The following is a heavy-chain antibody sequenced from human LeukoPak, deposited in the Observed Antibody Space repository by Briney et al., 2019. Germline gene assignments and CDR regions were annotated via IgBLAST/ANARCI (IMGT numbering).Heavy chain of an antibody. CDR1: GFTFNSYA. CDR3: AKEVRESAWFYFDY. Sequence: GGSLRLSCAASGFTFNSYAMSWVRQDPGKGLEWVAANSASGGSTYYPDSVKGRFTISRDNSKNTLYLQMNSLRAEDTAVYYCAKEVRESAWFYFDYWGQGTLATVSS. J-gene: IGHJ4*02. D-gene: IGHD3-10*01. V-gene: IGHV3-23*01. CDR2: NSASGGST.